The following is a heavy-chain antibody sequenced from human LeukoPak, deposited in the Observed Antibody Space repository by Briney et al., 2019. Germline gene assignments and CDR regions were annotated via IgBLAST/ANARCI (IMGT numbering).Heavy chain of an antibody. D-gene: IGHD6-19*01. Sequence: GGSLRLSCAASGFTFSSYEMNWVRQAPGKGLEWVSYISSSGSTIYYADSVKGRFTISRDNAKNSLYLQMNSPRAEDTAVYYCARDLGVAVAEAYWGQGTLVTVSS. CDR2: ISSSGSTI. V-gene: IGHV3-48*03. CDR1: GFTFSSYE. J-gene: IGHJ4*02. CDR3: ARDLGVAVAEAY.